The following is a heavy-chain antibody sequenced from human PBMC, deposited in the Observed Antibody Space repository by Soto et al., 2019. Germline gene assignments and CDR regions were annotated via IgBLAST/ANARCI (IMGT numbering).Heavy chain of an antibody. CDR1: GGSINSGGYY. J-gene: IGHJ4*02. V-gene: IGHV4-31*03. CDR3: ARDNYYYDGSGYYPNFDY. CDR2: IYYSGST. Sequence: SETLSLTCTFSGGSINSGGYYWSWIRKHPGKGLEWIGYIYYSGSTYYNPSLKSRVTISVDTSKNQFSLKLSSVTAADTAVYYCARDNYYYDGSGYYPNFDYWGQGTLVTVSS. D-gene: IGHD3-22*01.